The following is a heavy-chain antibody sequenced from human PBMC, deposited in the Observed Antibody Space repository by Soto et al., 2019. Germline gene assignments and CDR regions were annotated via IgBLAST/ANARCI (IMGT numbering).Heavy chain of an antibody. V-gene: IGHV3-23*01. CDR2: ISGSGGST. J-gene: IGHJ5*02. Sequence: EVQLLESGGGLVQPGGSLRLSCAASGFTFSSYAMSWVRQAPGKGLEWVSAISGSGGSTYYADSEKGRFTISRDNSKNTLYLQMNSLRAEDTAVYYCATGPYEYIWPSDWFDPWGQGTLVTVSS. CDR3: ATGPYEYIWPSDWFDP. D-gene: IGHD3-16*01. CDR1: GFTFSSYA.